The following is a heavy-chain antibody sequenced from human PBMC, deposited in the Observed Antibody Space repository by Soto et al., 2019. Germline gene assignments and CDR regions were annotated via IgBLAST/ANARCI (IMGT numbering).Heavy chain of an antibody. CDR3: ARTDIVTTNGFDP. Sequence: QVHLQQWGAGLLKPSETLSLTCAVYGESFIGYYWTWIRQPPGKGLEWIGEINHRGSTNYNPSLKSRVTISIDTAKNQFSLKLSSVTAAETSVYYCARTDIVTTNGFDPWGQGTLVTVSS. V-gene: IGHV4-34*02. CDR2: INHRGST. CDR1: GESFIGYY. D-gene: IGHD5-12*01. J-gene: IGHJ5*02.